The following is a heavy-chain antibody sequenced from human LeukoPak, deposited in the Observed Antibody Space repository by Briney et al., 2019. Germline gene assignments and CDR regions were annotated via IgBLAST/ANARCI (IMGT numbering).Heavy chain of an antibody. J-gene: IGHJ6*03. V-gene: IGHV3-74*01. CDR3: ARAGGSGSYYFYYYYYYMDV. CDR2: INSDGSST. CDR1: GFTFSSYW. D-gene: IGHD3-10*01. Sequence: PGGSLRLSCAASGFTFSSYWMHWVRQAPGKGLVWVSRINSDGSSTSYADSVKGRFTISRDNAKNTLYLQMNSLRAEDTAVYYCARAGGSGSYYFYYYYYYMDVWGKGTTVTISS.